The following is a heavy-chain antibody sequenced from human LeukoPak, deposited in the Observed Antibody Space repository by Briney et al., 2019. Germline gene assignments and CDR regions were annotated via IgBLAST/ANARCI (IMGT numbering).Heavy chain of an antibody. J-gene: IGHJ3*02. CDR3: ARGAHNAFDI. V-gene: IGHV3-7*01. CDR2: INEDGSEE. Sequence: PGGSLRLSCAASGFTFSSSWMRWVRQAPGKGLEWVATINEDGSEEYYVDSVKGRFTIYRDNAKNSLYLQINSPRAEDTAVYYCARGAHNAFDIWGQGTMVTVSS. CDR1: GFTFSSSW.